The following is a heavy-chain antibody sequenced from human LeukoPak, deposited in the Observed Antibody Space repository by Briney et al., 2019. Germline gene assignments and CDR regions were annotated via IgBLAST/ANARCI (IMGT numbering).Heavy chain of an antibody. Sequence: GGSLRLSCAASGFTFSSYGMHWVRQAPGKGLEWVAFIRYDGSNKYYADSVKGRFTISRDNSKSTLYLQMNSLRAEDTAVYYCAKDLNPYYYDSSGYLDYWGQGTLVTVSS. D-gene: IGHD3-22*01. J-gene: IGHJ4*02. CDR1: GFTFSSYG. CDR3: AKDLNPYYYDSSGYLDY. V-gene: IGHV3-30*02. CDR2: IRYDGSNK.